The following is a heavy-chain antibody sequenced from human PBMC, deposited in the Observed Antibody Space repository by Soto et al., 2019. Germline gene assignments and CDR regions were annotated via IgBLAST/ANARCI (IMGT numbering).Heavy chain of an antibody. D-gene: IGHD3-3*01. Sequence: GGSLRLSCTASGFTFGDYAMSWVRQAPGKGLEWVGFIRSKAYGGTTEYAASVKGRFTISRDDSKSIAYLQMNSLKTEDTAVYYCTRGRPNYDFWSTHYYYYYGMDVWGQGTTVTVSS. CDR1: GFTFGDYA. CDR3: TRGRPNYDFWSTHYYYYYGMDV. V-gene: IGHV3-49*04. J-gene: IGHJ6*02. CDR2: IRSKAYGGTT.